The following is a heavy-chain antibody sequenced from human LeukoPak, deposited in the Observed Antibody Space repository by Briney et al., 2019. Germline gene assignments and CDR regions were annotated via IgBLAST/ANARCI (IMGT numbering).Heavy chain of an antibody. D-gene: IGHD6-13*01. Sequence: GGSLRLSCAASGFTFSSYGMHWVRQAPGKGLEWVAVISYDGSNKYYADSVKGRFTISRDNSKNTLYLQMNSLRAEDTAVYHCAKDPRYSSSWYYFDYWGQGTLVTVSS. CDR2: ISYDGSNK. V-gene: IGHV3-33*06. J-gene: IGHJ4*02. CDR3: AKDPRYSSSWYYFDY. CDR1: GFTFSSYG.